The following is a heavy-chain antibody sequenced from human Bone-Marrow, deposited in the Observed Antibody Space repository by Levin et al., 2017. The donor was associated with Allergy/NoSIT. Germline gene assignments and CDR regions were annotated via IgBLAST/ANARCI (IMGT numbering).Heavy chain of an antibody. V-gene: IGHV4-39*01. CDR1: GGSTSSTTYC. J-gene: IGHJ6*03. CDR3: ARQPYCTGGVCYSRPGNYMDG. CDR2: IYYSGST. D-gene: IGHD2-8*02. Sequence: PSETLSLTCTVSGGSTSSTTYCWGWIRQPPGKGLEWIGSIYYSGSTYYNPSLKSRVTISVDTSKNQFSLKLSSVTAADTAVYYCARQPYCTGGVCYSRPGNYMDGWGKGTTVTVSS.